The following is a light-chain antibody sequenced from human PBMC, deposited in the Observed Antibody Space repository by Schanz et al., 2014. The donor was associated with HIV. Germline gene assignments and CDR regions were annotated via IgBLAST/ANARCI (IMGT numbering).Light chain of an antibody. J-gene: IGLJ1*01. V-gene: IGLV2-8*01. CDR3: SSKATGGRAPFV. CDR2: DVS. CDR1: SGDVSVHNY. Sequence: QSALTQPPAASGSPGQSVTISCTEASGDVSVHNYVSWYQQHPGKAPKLIIFDVSERPSAVPDRFSGSKSGNTASLTVSGLRAEDEADYYCSSKATGGRAPFVFGGGTKLTV.